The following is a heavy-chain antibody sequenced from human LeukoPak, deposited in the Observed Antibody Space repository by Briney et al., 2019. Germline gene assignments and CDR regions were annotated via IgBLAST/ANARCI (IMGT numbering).Heavy chain of an antibody. J-gene: IGHJ5*02. CDR2: ISAYNGNT. D-gene: IGHD6-19*01. CDR3: ARWKIGYSSGWYLFGGEDWSHPLQPTDNNWFDP. Sequence: ASVKVSCKASGYTFTSYGISWVRQAPGQGPEWMGWISAYNGNTNYAQKLQGRVTMTTDTSTSTAYMELRSLRSDDTAVYYCARWKIGYSSGWYLFGGEDWSHPLQPTDNNWFDPWGQGTLVTVSS. V-gene: IGHV1-18*01. CDR1: GYTFTSYG.